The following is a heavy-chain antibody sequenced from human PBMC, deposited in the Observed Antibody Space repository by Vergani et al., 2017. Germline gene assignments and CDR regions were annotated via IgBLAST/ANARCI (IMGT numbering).Heavy chain of an antibody. Sequence: QVQLVESGGGVVQRGGSLRLSCATSGFTLSNYDMQWIRQGPGKGLEFVAFIQFHGSNQYYADSVKGRFTLSRDFSKNTLYLQMNSLRTDDTATYYCAKHFRGWGIDYWGKGPQVIVSS. J-gene: IGHJ4*02. D-gene: IGHD3-16*01. V-gene: IGHV3-30*02. CDR1: GFTLSNYD. CDR3: AKHFRGWGIDY. CDR2: IQFHGSNQ.